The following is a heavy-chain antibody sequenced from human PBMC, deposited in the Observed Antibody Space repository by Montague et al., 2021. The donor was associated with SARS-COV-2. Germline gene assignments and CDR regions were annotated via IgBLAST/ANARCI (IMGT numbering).Heavy chain of an antibody. CDR1: GFTFSSYA. CDR3: ARVRGGAAAGFDY. V-gene: IGHV3-30*04. D-gene: IGHD6-13*01. J-gene: IGHJ4*02. Sequence: SLSLSCAASGFTFSSYAMHWVRQAPGKGLEWVAVISYDGSNKYYADSVKGRFTISRDNSKNTLYLQMNSLRAEDTAVYYCARVRGGAAAGFDYWGQGTLVTVSS. CDR2: ISYDGSNK.